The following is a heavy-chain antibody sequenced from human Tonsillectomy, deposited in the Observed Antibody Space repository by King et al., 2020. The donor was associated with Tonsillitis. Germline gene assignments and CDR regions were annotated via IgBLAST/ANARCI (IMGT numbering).Heavy chain of an antibody. CDR1: GGSIRSGGYS. CDR3: ARTGDLGYFDY. CDR2: ISHSGST. D-gene: IGHD7-27*01. J-gene: IGHJ4*02. Sequence: QLQLQESGSGLVKPSQTLSLTCAVSGGSIRSGGYSWTWIRQPPGTGLEWIGYISHSGSTYYNPSLKSRVTMSVDRSKNQFSLKLSSVTAADTAVYYCARTGDLGYFDYWGQGTLVTVSS. V-gene: IGHV4-30-2*01.